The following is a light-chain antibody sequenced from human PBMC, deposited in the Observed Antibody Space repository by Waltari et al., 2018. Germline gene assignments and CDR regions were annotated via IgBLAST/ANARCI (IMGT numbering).Light chain of an antibody. J-gene: IGLJ1*01. V-gene: IGLV1-40*01. Sequence: QSVLTQPPSVSGAPGQRVTISCTGSSSNIGAGYDVHWYQHLPRTAPKWLISGTSNRPSGVPDRFSVSKSGTSASLAIAGLQAEDEADYYCQSYDRSLSGYVFGSGTKVTVL. CDR3: QSYDRSLSGYV. CDR2: GTS. CDR1: SSNIGAGYD.